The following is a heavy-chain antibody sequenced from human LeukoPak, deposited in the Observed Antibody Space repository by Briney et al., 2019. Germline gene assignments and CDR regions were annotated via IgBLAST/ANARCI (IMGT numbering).Heavy chain of an antibody. J-gene: IGHJ4*02. D-gene: IGHD5-12*01. CDR3: ARARGTVAIDY. Sequence: SETLSLTCAVYGGSFSGYYWSWIRQPPGKGLEWIGEINHSGSTNYNPSLKSRVTISVDTSKNQFSLKLSSVTAADTAVYYCARARGTVAIDYWGQGTLVTVSS. V-gene: IGHV4-34*01. CDR1: GGSFSGYY. CDR2: INHSGST.